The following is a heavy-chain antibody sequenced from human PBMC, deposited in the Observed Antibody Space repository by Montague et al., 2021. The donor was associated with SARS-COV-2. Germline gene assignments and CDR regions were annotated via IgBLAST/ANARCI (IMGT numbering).Heavy chain of an antibody. V-gene: IGHV3-66*01. Sequence: SLRLSCPASGFTVSSNYMSWVRQAPGKGLEWVSVIYSGGSTYYADSVKGRFTISRDNSKNTLYLQMNSLRAEDTAVYYCARGGDYDFWSGYVNYGMDVWGQGTTVTVSS. CDR3: ARGGDYDFWSGYVNYGMDV. J-gene: IGHJ6*02. CDR2: IYSGGST. D-gene: IGHD3-3*01. CDR1: GFTVSSNY.